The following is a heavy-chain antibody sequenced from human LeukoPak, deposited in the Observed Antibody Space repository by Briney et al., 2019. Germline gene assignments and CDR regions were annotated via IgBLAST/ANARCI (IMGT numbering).Heavy chain of an antibody. CDR3: AKSNYDSGSRLPYYYYMDV. J-gene: IGHJ6*03. CDR2: IYYSGST. D-gene: IGHD3-10*01. Sequence: GSLRLSCAASGFTFSSYSMNWVRQPPGKGLEWIAYIYYSGSTNYNPSLKSRVTISVDTSKNQFSLKLSSVTAADTAVYYCAKSNYDSGSRLPYYYYMDVWGKGTTVTIS. CDR1: GFTFSSYS. V-gene: IGHV4-59*01.